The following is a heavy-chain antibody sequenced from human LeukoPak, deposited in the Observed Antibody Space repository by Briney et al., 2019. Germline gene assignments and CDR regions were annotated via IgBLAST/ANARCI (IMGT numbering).Heavy chain of an antibody. CDR2: ISESGDAT. Sequence: PGGSLRLSCAASGFTFSSCAMSWVRQAPGKGLEWVSAISESGDATYYADSVRGRLTISRDNSKNTLYLQMNRLRVDDTAIYYCAKDRDYWGQGTLVTVSS. CDR1: GFTFSSCA. V-gene: IGHV3-23*01. CDR3: AKDRDY. J-gene: IGHJ4*02.